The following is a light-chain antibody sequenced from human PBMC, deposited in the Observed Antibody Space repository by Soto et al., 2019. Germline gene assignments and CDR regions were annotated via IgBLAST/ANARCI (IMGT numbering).Light chain of an antibody. Sequence: DIQMTQSPSTLSASVGDRVTITCRASQSISSWSAWYQQKPGKAPKLLIYKASSLESGVPSRFSGSGSGTEFTLTISSLQPDDFATYYCQQYDSYPLTFGGGTKVDIK. J-gene: IGKJ4*01. V-gene: IGKV1-5*03. CDR1: QSISSW. CDR3: QQYDSYPLT. CDR2: KAS.